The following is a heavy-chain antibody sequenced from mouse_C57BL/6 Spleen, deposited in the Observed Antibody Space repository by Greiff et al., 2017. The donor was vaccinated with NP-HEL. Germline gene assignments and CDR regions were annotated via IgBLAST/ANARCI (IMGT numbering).Heavy chain of an antibody. V-gene: IGHV1-81*01. Sequence: QVQLQQSGAELARPGASVKLSCKASGYTFTSYGISWVKQRTGQGLEWIGEIYHRSGNTYYNEKFKGKATLTADKSSSTAYMELRSLTSADSAVYFCATGDFDYGSSYAMDYWGQGTSVTVSS. CDR3: ATGDFDYGSSYAMDY. CDR1: GYTFTSYG. J-gene: IGHJ4*01. CDR2: IYHRSGNT. D-gene: IGHD1-1*01.